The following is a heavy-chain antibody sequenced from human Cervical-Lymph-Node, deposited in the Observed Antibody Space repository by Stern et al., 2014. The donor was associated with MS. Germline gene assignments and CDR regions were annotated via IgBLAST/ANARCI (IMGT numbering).Heavy chain of an antibody. CDR1: GYTFSTYA. J-gene: IGHJ6*02. D-gene: IGHD3-3*01. V-gene: IGHV1-3*01. CDR3: GRMVSDFWRYGMDV. CDR2: INAGNGHT. Sequence: QVQLMQSGAEVKKPGASVKVSCKASGYTFSTYAMHWVRQAPGQRLEWMGWINAGNGHTKYSQKFQGRVTITRDTSASTAYMGLSSLRSEDTAVYYCGRMVSDFWRYGMDVWGQGPTVTVSS.